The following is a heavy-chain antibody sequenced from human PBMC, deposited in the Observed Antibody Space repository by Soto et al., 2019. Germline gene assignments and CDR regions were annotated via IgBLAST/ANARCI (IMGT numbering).Heavy chain of an antibody. CDR2: IYYSGST. CDR1: GGSISSYY. V-gene: IGHV4-59*05. CDR3: ARLVVVAAIRAFDI. D-gene: IGHD2-15*01. J-gene: IGHJ3*02. Sequence: SETVSLTCTVSGGSISSYYWSWIRQPPGKGLEWIGSIYYSGSTYYNPSLKSRVTISVDTSKNQFSLKLSSVTAADTAVYYCARLVVVAAIRAFDIWGQGTMVTVSS.